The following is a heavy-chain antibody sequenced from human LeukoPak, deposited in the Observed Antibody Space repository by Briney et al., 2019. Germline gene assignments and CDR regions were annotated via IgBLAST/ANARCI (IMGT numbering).Heavy chain of an antibody. CDR1: GFTFSSSW. D-gene: IGHD3-10*01. Sequence: GGSLRLSCAVSGFTFSSSWMHWVRQAPGKGLVWVSHIKTDGSTTAYADSVKGRFTISRDNSRNTMYLQMDSLRAEDTAVYYCAKEYDSGGYGANFDYWGQGTLVTVSS. CDR2: IKTDGSTT. V-gene: IGHV3-74*01. J-gene: IGHJ4*02. CDR3: AKEYDSGGYGANFDY.